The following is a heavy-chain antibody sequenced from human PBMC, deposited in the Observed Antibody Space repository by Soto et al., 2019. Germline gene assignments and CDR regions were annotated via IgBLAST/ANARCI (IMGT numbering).Heavy chain of an antibody. CDR2: LSSESTFI. D-gene: IGHD1-26*01. V-gene: IGHV3-11*06. Sequence: QVQLVESGGGLVRPGGSLRLSFAASGLPFSTFYLNWVRKAPGKGLEWVSFLSSESTFISYADSVKGRFTISRDNSKKSLFLQMDSLRVEDTAVYYCARVRSGTYNAFDLWGQGTVVTVSS. J-gene: IGHJ3*01. CDR1: GLPFSTFY. CDR3: ARVRSGTYNAFDL.